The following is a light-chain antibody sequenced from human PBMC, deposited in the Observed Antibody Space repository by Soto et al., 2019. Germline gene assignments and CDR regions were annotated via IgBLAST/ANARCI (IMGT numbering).Light chain of an antibody. J-gene: IGKJ2*01. Sequence: EVVLTQSPATVSLSPGESATLSCRASQNIFSYLAWYQQKPGQAPRLLIYDASKRAAGIRARFSGSGSGTDFTLTISNLESEDFAVYYCQQRNYWPPGNTFGQGTKLEI. CDR2: DAS. CDR3: QQRNYWPPGNT. V-gene: IGKV3-11*01. CDR1: QNIFSY.